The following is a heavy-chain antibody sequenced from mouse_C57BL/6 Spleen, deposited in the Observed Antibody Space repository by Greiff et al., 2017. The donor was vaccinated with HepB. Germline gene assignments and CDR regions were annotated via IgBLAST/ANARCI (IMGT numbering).Heavy chain of an antibody. J-gene: IGHJ3*01. CDR2: IWGVGST. Sequence: VQVVESGPGLVAPSQSLSITCTVSGFSLTSYGVDWVRQSPGKGLEWLGVIWGVGSTNYNSALKSRLSISKDNSKSQVFLKMNSLQTDDTAMYYCASSYYYGLGGFAYWGQGTLVTVSA. D-gene: IGHD1-1*01. CDR3: ASSYYYGLGGFAY. CDR1: GFSLTSYG. V-gene: IGHV2-6*01.